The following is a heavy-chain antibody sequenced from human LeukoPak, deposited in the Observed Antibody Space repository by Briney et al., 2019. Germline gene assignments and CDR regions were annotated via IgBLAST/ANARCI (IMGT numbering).Heavy chain of an antibody. CDR2: IRYDGSNK. CDR1: GFTFSSYG. J-gene: IGHJ4*02. V-gene: IGHV3-30*02. D-gene: IGHD2-2*02. Sequence: GGSLRLSCAASGFTFSSYGMHWVRQAPGKGLEWLAFIRYDGSNKYYADSVKGRFTISRDNSKNTLYLQMNSLRAEDTAVYYCAKDIVVVPAAIPGGWGQGTLVIVSS. CDR3: AKDIVVVPAAIPGG.